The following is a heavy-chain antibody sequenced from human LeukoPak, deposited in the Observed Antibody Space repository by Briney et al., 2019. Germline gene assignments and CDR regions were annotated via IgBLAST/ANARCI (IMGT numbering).Heavy chain of an antibody. Sequence: GGSLRLSCAASGFTLSSYAMSWVRQAPGKGLEWVSAISDTGNTYHADSVKGRFTISGDSSKNTLFLQMNRLRPEDAAVYYCARDQIAAAGTPFDYWGQGTLVTVSS. V-gene: IGHV3-23*01. D-gene: IGHD6-13*01. CDR2: ISDTGNT. CDR1: GFTLSSYA. J-gene: IGHJ4*02. CDR3: ARDQIAAAGTPFDY.